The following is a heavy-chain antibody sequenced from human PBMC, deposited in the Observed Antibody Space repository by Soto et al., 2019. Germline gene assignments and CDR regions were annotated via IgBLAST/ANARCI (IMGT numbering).Heavy chain of an antibody. Sequence: SVTLSLTCTVSGGSVSSGSYYWSWIRQPPGKGLEWIGYIYYSGSTNYNPSLKSRVTISVETSKSQFSLTLSSVTASDTAVYYCARLGFYYQSLDPWGHGTLVTVSS. J-gene: IGHJ5*02. CDR1: GGSVSSGSYY. D-gene: IGHD2-2*01. V-gene: IGHV4-61*01. CDR2: IYYSGST. CDR3: ARLGFYYQSLDP.